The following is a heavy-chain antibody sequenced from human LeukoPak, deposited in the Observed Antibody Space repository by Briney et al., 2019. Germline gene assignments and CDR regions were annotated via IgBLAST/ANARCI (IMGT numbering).Heavy chain of an antibody. Sequence: ASVKVSCKASGYTFTGYYMHWVRQAPGQGLEWMGWINPNSGGTNYAQKFQGRVTMTRDTSISTAYMELSRLRSDDTAVYYCARVLSRSSGYYYWDNNWFDPWGQGTLVTVSS. CDR1: GYTFTGYY. V-gene: IGHV1-2*02. J-gene: IGHJ5*02. CDR3: ARVLSRSSGYYYWDNNWFDP. D-gene: IGHD3-22*01. CDR2: INPNSGGT.